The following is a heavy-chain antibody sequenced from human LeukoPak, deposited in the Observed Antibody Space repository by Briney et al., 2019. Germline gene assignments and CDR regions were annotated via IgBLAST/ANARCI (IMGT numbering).Heavy chain of an antibody. CDR1: GFTFTTYG. V-gene: IGHV3-74*01. D-gene: IGHD5-24*01. CDR3: ARDSQFIGPLY. Sequence: GGSLRLSCAASGFTFTTYGMHWVRQAPGKGLVWVSRIMSDGRSTYADSVKGRFTISRDTAKNTLYLQMNSLGAEDTAVYYCARDSQFIGPLYWGQGTLVTVSS. CDR2: IMSDGRST. J-gene: IGHJ4*02.